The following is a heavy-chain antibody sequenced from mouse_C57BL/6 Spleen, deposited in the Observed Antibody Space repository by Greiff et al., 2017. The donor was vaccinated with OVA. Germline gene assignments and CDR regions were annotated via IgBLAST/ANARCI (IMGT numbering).Heavy chain of an antibody. CDR2: ISSGSSTI. CDR3: ARPGDSNYEAMDY. Sequence: EVQLVESGGGLVKPGGSLKLSCAASGFTFSDYGMHWVRQAPEKGLEWVAYISSGSSTIYYADTVKGRFTISRDNAKNTLFLQMTSLRSEDTAMYYCARPGDSNYEAMDYWGQGTSVTVSS. CDR1: GFTFSDYG. J-gene: IGHJ4*01. V-gene: IGHV5-17*01. D-gene: IGHD2-5*01.